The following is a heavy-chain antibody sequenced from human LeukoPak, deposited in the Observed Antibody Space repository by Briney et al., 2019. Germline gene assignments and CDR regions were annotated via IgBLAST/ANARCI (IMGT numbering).Heavy chain of an antibody. J-gene: IGHJ4*02. Sequence: GCLRLSCAASGFTFSRFWMHWVRQAPGKGLVWVSRINTDASNTIYADSVKGRFTISRDNAKNTLYLQMNSLRAEDTAIYYCAKDSFSSGWLFDYWGQGTLVTVSS. CDR3: AKDSFSSGWLFDY. CDR2: INTDASNT. CDR1: GFTFSRFW. D-gene: IGHD6-19*01. V-gene: IGHV3-74*01.